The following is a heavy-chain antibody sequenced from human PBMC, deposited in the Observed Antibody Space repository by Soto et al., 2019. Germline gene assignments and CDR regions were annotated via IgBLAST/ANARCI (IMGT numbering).Heavy chain of an antibody. CDR2: ISSNGGST. D-gene: IGHD3-3*01. J-gene: IGHJ5*02. CDR1: GFTFSSYA. Sequence: GGSLRLSCAASGFTFSSYAMHWVRQAPGKGLEYVSAISSNGGSTYYANSVKGRFTISRDNSKNTLYLQMGSLRAEDMAVYYCARDNAEYYDFWSGSGWFDPWGQGTLVTVSS. V-gene: IGHV3-64*01. CDR3: ARDNAEYYDFWSGSGWFDP.